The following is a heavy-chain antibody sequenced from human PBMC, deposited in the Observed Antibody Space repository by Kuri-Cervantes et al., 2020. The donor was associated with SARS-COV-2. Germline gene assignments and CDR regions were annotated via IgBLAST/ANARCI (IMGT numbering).Heavy chain of an antibody. CDR1: GGSISSSSYY. CDR3: ARDPSDYGSGSNYYMDV. V-gene: IGHV4-61*01. D-gene: IGHD3-10*01. CDR2: IYYSGST. J-gene: IGHJ6*03. Sequence: GSLRLSCTVSGGSISSSSYYWGWIRQPPGKGLEWIGYIYYSGSTNYNPSLKSRVTISVDTSKNQFSLKLSSVTAADTAVYYCARDPSDYGSGSNYYMDVWGKGTTVTVSS.